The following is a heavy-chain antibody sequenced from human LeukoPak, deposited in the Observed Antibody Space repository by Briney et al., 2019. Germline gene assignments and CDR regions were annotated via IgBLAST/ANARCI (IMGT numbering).Heavy chain of an antibody. Sequence: PGGSLRLSCAASGFSFSSYTMNWVRQAPGKGLEWVSSISSTSSDIHYADSVKGRFTISRDNAKNSLYLQMNSLRAEDTAVYYGARAFGVVGATNPGYWGQGTLVTVSS. CDR2: ISSTSSDI. V-gene: IGHV3-21*01. CDR1: GFSFSSYT. CDR3: ARAFGVVGATNPGY. D-gene: IGHD1-26*01. J-gene: IGHJ4*02.